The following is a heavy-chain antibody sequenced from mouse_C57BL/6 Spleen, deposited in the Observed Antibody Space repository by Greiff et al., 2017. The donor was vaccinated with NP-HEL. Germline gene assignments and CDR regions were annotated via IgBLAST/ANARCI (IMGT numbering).Heavy chain of an antibody. CDR3: VRGDGLAWFAY. V-gene: IGHV10-3*01. D-gene: IGHD2-3*01. CDR2: IRSKSSNYAT. Sequence: EVHLVESGGGLVQPKGSLKLSCAASGFTFNTYAMHWVRQAPGKGLEWVALIRSKSSNYATYYADSVKDRFTISRDDSQSMLYLQMNNLKTEDTAMYYCVRGDGLAWFAYWGQGTLVTVSA. CDR1: GFTFNTYA. J-gene: IGHJ3*01.